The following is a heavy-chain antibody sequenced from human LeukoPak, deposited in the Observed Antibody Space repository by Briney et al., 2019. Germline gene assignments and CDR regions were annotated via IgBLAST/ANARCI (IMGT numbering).Heavy chain of an antibody. CDR3: ARDLYYDILTGYYLDSDAFDI. CDR2: ISSSSSYI. D-gene: IGHD3-9*01. J-gene: IGHJ3*02. V-gene: IGHV3-21*01. Sequence: GGFLRLSCAASGFTFSSYSMNWVRQAPGKGLEWVSSISSSSSYIYYADSVKGRFTISRDNAKNSLYLQMNSLRAEDTAAYYCARDLYYDILTGYYLDSDAFDIWGQGTMVTVSS. CDR1: GFTFSSYS.